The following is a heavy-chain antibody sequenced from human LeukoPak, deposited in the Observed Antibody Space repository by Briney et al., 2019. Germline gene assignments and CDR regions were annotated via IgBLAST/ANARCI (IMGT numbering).Heavy chain of an antibody. CDR3: ARPRAGSNSIEEFDY. V-gene: IGHV5-51*01. D-gene: IGHD6-13*01. Sequence: GESLKISCQGSRYTFTSYWIGWVRQMPGKGLEWMGVIYPDDSHTTYSPSFRGQVTISANKSTSTAYLQWSSLKASDTAMYYCARPRAGSNSIEEFDYWGQGTLVTVSS. CDR1: RYTFTSYW. J-gene: IGHJ4*02. CDR2: IYPDDSHT.